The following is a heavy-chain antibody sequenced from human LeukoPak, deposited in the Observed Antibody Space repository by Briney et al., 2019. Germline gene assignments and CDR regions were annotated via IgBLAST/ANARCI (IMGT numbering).Heavy chain of an antibody. CDR2: INHSGST. Sequence: SETLSLTCAVYGGSFSGYYWSWIRQPPGKGLEWIGEINHSGSTNCNPSLKSRVTISVDTSKNQFSLKLSSVTAADTTVYYCARGRRFTGYYYGSGSYSTNWFDPWGQGTLVTVSS. J-gene: IGHJ5*02. CDR1: GGSFSGYY. D-gene: IGHD3-10*01. CDR3: ARGRRFTGYYYGSGSYSTNWFDP. V-gene: IGHV4-34*01.